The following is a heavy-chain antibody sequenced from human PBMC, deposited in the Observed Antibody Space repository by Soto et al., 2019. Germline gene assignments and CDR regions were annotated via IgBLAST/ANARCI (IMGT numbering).Heavy chain of an antibody. J-gene: IGHJ4*02. V-gene: IGHV3-30-3*01. CDR2: MSYDGSQK. CDR3: AIAKSSSWHNFDY. D-gene: IGHD6-13*01. Sequence: QVQLVESGGGVVQPGRSLRLSYAASGFIFGTYTMHWVRQAPGKGLEWLTVMSYDGSQKYYADSVKGRLTISRDNSKNTLYLQMTILRAEDTAVYHCAIAKSSSWHNFDYWGQGTLVTVSS. CDR1: GFIFGTYT.